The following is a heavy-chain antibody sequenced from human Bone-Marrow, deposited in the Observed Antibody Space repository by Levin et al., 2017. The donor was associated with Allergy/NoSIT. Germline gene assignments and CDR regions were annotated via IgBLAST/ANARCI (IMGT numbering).Heavy chain of an antibody. CDR3: SRGGRYSSSSFDS. Sequence: GESLKISCVASGFTFNNAWMNWVRQAPGKGLEWVGHIRSKSDGGTTDYAAPVKGRFTISRDDSRNTLYLQMNSLKTEDTAVYYCSRGGRYSSSSFDSWGQGTLVTVSS. CDR2: IRSKSDGGTT. D-gene: IGHD6-6*01. CDR1: GFTFNNAW. J-gene: IGHJ4*02. V-gene: IGHV3-15*01.